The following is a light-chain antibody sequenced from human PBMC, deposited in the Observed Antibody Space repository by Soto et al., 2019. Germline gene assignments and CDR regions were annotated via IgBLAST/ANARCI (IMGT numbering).Light chain of an antibody. V-gene: IGKV3-15*01. J-gene: IGKJ2*01. CDR2: AAS. Sequence: EIVMTQSPATLSVSPGERATLSCRASQSVSSNLAWYQQKPGQAPRLLIYAASTRATGIPARFSGSGSGTAFTLTISSLQSEDFAVYYCQQYNKWPPYTFGQGTKLEI. CDR1: QSVSSN. CDR3: QQYNKWPPYT.